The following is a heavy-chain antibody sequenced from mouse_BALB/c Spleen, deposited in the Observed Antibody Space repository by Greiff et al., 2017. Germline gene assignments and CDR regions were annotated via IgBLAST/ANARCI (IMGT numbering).Heavy chain of an antibody. D-gene: IGHD2-2*01. V-gene: IGHV1-69*02. CDR1: GYTFTSYW. CDR2: IYPSDSYT. Sequence: QVQLQQPGAELVRPGASVKLSCKASGYTFTSYWINWVKQRPGQGLEWIGNIYPSDSYTNYNQKFKDKATLTVDKASSTAYMQLSSPTSEDSAVYYYAYGYEFAYWGQGTLVTVSA. J-gene: IGHJ3*01. CDR3: AYGYEFAY.